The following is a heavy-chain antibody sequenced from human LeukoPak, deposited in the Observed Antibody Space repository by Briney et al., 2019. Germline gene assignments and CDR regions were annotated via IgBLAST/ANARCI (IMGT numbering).Heavy chain of an antibody. Sequence: PGGSLRLSCAASGLTFSSYAMSWVRQAPGKGLEWVSGISGNDGRTYYADSVEGRFTISRDNSKNTLYLQMNSLRAEDTAVYYCASAKFDYWGQGTLVTVSS. V-gene: IGHV3-23*01. J-gene: IGHJ4*02. CDR3: ASAKFDY. CDR1: GLTFSSYA. CDR2: ISGNDGRT.